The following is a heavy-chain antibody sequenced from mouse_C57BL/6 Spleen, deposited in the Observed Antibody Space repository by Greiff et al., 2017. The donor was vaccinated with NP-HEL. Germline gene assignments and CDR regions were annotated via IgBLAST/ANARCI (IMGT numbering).Heavy chain of an antibody. D-gene: IGHD2-4*01. J-gene: IGHJ3*01. CDR1: GFTFSSYA. CDR2: ISDGGSYT. V-gene: IGHV5-4*01. Sequence: EVNVVESGGGLVKPGGSLKLSCAASGFTFSSYAMSWVRQTPEKRLEWVATISDGGSYTYYPDNVKGRFTISRDNAKNNLYLQMSHLKSEDTAMYYCARDHDYFAYWGQGTLVTVSA. CDR3: ARDHDYFAY.